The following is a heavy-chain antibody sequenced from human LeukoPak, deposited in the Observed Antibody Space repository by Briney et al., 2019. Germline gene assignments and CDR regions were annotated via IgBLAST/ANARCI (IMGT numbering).Heavy chain of an antibody. CDR3: AGSRGSGPFIDYYFDY. Sequence: ASVKVSCKASGGTFSSYAISWVRQAPGQGLEWMGGIIPIFGTANYAQKFQGRVTITADESTSTAYMELSSLRSEDTAVYYCAGSRGSGPFIDYYFDYWGQGTLVTVSS. D-gene: IGHD3-10*01. V-gene: IGHV1-69*13. CDR2: IIPIFGTA. J-gene: IGHJ4*02. CDR1: GGTFSSYA.